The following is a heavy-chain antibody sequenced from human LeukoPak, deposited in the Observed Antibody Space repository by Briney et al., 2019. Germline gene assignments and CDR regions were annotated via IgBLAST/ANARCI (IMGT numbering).Heavy chain of an antibody. CDR3: ARDAFNGNSYLGYYFDS. Sequence: GGSLRLSCAASGFTFSSYSMNWVRQAPGKGLEWVSYISSDSRTIYYADSVKGRFTISRDNAKNSLYLQMNSLRDEDTAVYSCARDAFNGNSYLGYYFDSWGQGTLVTVSS. D-gene: IGHD1-26*01. CDR2: ISSDSRTI. J-gene: IGHJ4*02. CDR1: GFTFSSYS. V-gene: IGHV3-48*02.